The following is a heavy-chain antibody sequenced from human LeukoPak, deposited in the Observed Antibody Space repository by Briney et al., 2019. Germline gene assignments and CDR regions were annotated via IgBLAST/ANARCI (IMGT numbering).Heavy chain of an antibody. J-gene: IGHJ6*02. Sequence: PSETLSLTCAVYGGSFSGYYWSWIRQPPGKGLEGIGEINHSGSTNYNPSLTSRGTISVDTSKNQFSLKLSSVTAADTAVYYCARGDDYDFWSGYYYGMDVWGQGTTVTVSS. D-gene: IGHD3-3*01. CDR2: INHSGST. CDR1: GGSFSGYY. V-gene: IGHV4-34*01. CDR3: ARGDDYDFWSGYYYGMDV.